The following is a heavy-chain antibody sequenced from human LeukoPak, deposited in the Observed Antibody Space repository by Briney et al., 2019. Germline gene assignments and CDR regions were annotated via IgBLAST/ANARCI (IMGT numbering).Heavy chain of an antibody. CDR1: GFTFSSYA. V-gene: IGHV3-23*01. D-gene: IGHD6-19*01. CDR3: AKDGGWYWTHYYYYMDV. CDR2: ISGSGGST. Sequence: PGGSLRLSCAASGFTFSSYAMSWVRQAPGKGLEWVSAISGSGGSTYYADSVKGRFTISRDNSKNTLYLQMNSLRAEDTAVYYCAKDGGWYWTHYYYYMDVWGKGTTVTISS. J-gene: IGHJ6*03.